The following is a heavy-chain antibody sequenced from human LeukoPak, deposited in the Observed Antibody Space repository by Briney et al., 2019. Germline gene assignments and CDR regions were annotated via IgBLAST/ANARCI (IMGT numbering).Heavy chain of an antibody. CDR3: ARDLVTVTNGFDI. D-gene: IGHD4-17*01. CDR2: ISTSGGT. V-gene: IGHV4-59*01. Sequence: SETLSLTCAVYGGSFSSYYGRWIRQPPGKGLEWIGFISTSGGTSYNPSLKGRVTISADTSKNQFSLKLTSVTAADTAVYYCARDLVTVTNGFDIWGQGTMVSVSS. CDR1: GGSFSSYY. J-gene: IGHJ3*02.